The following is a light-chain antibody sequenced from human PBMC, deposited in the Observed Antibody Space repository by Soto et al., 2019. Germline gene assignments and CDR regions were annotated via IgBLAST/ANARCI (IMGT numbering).Light chain of an antibody. CDR1: QNISHF. Sequence: DIQMTQSPLSLSASVGESVTITCRASQNISHFLNWHQQKPGKPPRLLIFGTSNLQSGVPSRFRGSRSETDFSLTISGLKPEDFSTYICQQSYRSPLNFGPGTRVA. V-gene: IGKV1-39*01. J-gene: IGKJ3*01. CDR3: QQSYRSPLN. CDR2: GTS.